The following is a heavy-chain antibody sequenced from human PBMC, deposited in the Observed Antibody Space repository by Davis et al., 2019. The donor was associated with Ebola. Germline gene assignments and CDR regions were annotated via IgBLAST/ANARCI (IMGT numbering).Heavy chain of an antibody. CDR2: ITSSGSTI. J-gene: IGHJ6*02. CDR3: ARGSSSYYYYGMYV. V-gene: IGHV3-48*03. CDR1: GFTFSTYE. Sequence: PGGSLRLSCVASGFTFSTYEMNWVRQAPGKGLEWVSYITSSGSTIYYADSVKGRFTISRDNAKNSLYLQMNSLRAEDTAVYYCARGSSSYYYYGMYVWGQGTTVTVSS. D-gene: IGHD6-6*01.